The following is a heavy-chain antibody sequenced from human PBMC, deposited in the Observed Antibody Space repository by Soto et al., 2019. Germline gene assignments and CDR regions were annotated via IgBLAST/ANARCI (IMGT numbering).Heavy chain of an antibody. D-gene: IGHD6-6*01. CDR3: AHRAARRVDIFEY. Sequence: QITLKESGPTLVRPTQTLTLTCTFSGFSLNADGVGVAWIRQPPGAALECLGIIYWDDDKRYRPSLRTRLTITKDTSKNQVVLTMTNMDPADPATYFCAHRAARRVDIFEYWGQGTLVTVSP. CDR1: GFSLNADGVG. J-gene: IGHJ4*02. CDR2: IYWDDDK. V-gene: IGHV2-5*02.